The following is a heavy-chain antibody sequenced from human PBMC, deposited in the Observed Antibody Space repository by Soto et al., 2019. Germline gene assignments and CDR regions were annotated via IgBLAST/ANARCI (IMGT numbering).Heavy chain of an antibody. V-gene: IGHV2-5*02. D-gene: IGHD3-3*01. Sequence: QITLNESGPPVVRPTETLTLTCRFSGFSLTTSGVGVGWIRQSPGKAPEWLALIYWDDDKRYSASLKRRLTITKDNPKCRVGLTLSYLDRTDTAAYYITYRVSRTVFEVVNTSGIHFDSWAQG. CDR3: TYRVSRTVFEVVNTSGIHFDS. CDR2: IYWDDDK. J-gene: IGHJ4*02. CDR1: GFSLTTSGVG.